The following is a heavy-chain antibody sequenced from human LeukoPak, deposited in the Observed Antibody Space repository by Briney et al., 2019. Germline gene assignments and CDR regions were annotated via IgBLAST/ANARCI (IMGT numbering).Heavy chain of an antibody. Sequence: PSETLSLTCTVSGGSISSYYWSWMRQPPGKGLEWIGYIYYSGSTNYNPSLKSRVTISVDTSKNQFSLKLSSVTAADTAVYYCARGSLQNWFDPWGQGTLVTVSS. D-gene: IGHD3-10*01. CDR2: IYYSGST. CDR3: ARGSLQNWFDP. CDR1: GGSISSYY. J-gene: IGHJ5*02. V-gene: IGHV4-59*08.